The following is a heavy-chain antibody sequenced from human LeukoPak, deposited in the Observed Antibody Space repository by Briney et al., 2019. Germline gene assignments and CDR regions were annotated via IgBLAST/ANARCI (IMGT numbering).Heavy chain of an antibody. V-gene: IGHV3-23*01. CDR3: VRDQFFSFDY. D-gene: IGHD3-3*01. J-gene: IGHJ4*02. Sequence: GGSLRLSCAASGFALSSYAMSWVRQAPGKGLEWVSAISGSGGSTYYADSVKGRFTISRDNAKNSLYLQMSSLRDGDTAVYYCVRDQFFSFDYWGQGTLVTVSS. CDR2: ISGSGGST. CDR1: GFALSSYA.